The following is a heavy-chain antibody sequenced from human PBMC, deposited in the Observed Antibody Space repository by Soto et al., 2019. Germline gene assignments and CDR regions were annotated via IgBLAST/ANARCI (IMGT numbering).Heavy chain of an antibody. J-gene: IGHJ3*02. D-gene: IGHD2-21*01. CDR3: ATASSDIGVVVRTTIDAVDR. V-gene: IGHV3-23*01. CDR1: GVTYNSYA. Sequence: EVQLLESGGGLVQPGESLRLSCAVSGVTYNSYALNWVRQAPGKGLEWVSFIGAGGGMTHYADSVKGRFTVSRDKSKNTGYLQMNSVRADDTAVYYCATASSDIGVVVRTTIDAVDRWSHGTMVTVYS. CDR2: IGAGGGMT.